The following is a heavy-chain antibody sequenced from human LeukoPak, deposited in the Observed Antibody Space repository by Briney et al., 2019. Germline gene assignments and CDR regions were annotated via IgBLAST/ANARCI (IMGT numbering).Heavy chain of an antibody. J-gene: IGHJ4*02. CDR1: GISFSSYW. CDR3: ARVRYYYDSSGYYLDYFDY. Sequence: QPGGSLRLSCVASGISFSSYWMAWVRQAPGKGLEWVSVIYSGGSTYYADSVKGRFTISRDNSKNTLYLQMNSLRAEDTAVYYCARVRYYYDSSGYYLDYFDYWGQGTLVTVSS. V-gene: IGHV3-53*01. CDR2: IYSGGST. D-gene: IGHD3-22*01.